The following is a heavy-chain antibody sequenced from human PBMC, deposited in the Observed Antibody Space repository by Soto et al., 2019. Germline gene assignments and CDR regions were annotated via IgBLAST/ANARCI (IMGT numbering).Heavy chain of an antibody. CDR3: AKDDYGADDWREFDY. Sequence: PGGSLRLSCAASGLTFRNYAMTWVRQAPGKGLEWVSAITGSGFNTYYADSVKGRFTVSRDNSKNMLYLQMNTLSAEDTAVYYCAKDDYGADDWREFDYWGRGTLVTVS. CDR2: ITGSGFNT. CDR1: GLTFRNYA. V-gene: IGHV3-23*01. J-gene: IGHJ4*02. D-gene: IGHD4-17*01.